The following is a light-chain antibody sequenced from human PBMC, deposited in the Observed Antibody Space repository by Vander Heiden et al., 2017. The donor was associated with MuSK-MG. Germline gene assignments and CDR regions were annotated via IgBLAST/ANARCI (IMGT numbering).Light chain of an antibody. J-gene: IGKJ5*01. V-gene: IGKV1-13*02. Sequence: AIQLTQSPSSLSASVGARVTITCRASQGISSRLAWYQQKPGKAPKLLIYDASSLESGVPSRFGGSGSGTDFTLTISSLQPEDFATYYCQHFNRYPITFGQGTRLEIK. CDR2: DAS. CDR3: QHFNRYPIT. CDR1: QGISSR.